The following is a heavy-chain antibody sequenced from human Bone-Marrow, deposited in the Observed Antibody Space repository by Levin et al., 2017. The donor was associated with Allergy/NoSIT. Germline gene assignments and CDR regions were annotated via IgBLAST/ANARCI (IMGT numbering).Heavy chain of an antibody. D-gene: IGHD4-23*01. Sequence: PSETLSLTCAVSGGSISSNDYSWSWIRQPPGKGLEWIGYIYHSGNTFYNPSLKSRVAISIARSKDQFSLRLTSVAAADTAVYYCARMSGGLWAFDIWGQGTMVAVSS. V-gene: IGHV4-30-2*01. J-gene: IGHJ3*02. CDR2: IYHSGNT. CDR1: GGSISSNDYS. CDR3: ARMSGGLWAFDI.